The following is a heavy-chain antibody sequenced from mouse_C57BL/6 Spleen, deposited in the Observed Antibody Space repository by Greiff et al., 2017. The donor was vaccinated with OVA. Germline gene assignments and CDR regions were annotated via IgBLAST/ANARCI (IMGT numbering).Heavy chain of an antibody. D-gene: IGHD2-1*01. CDR3: ARHKDGNSYYYAMDY. Sequence: EVKLVESGGDLVKPGGSLKLSCAASGFTFSSYGMSWVRQTPDKRLEWVATISSGGSYTYYPDSVKGRFTISRDNAKNTLYLQMSSLKSEDTAMYYCARHKDGNSYYYAMDYWGQGTSVTVSS. CDR2: ISSGGSYT. V-gene: IGHV5-6*01. J-gene: IGHJ4*01. CDR1: GFTFSSYG.